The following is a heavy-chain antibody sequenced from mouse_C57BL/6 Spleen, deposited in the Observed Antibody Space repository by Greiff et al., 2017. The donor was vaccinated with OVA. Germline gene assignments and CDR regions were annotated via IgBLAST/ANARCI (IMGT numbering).Heavy chain of an antibody. CDR2: ISSGSSTI. V-gene: IGHV5-17*01. J-gene: IGHJ4*01. CDR3: ASLGYFYAMDY. D-gene: IGHD1-2*01. CDR1: GFTFSDYG. Sequence: EVQRVESGGGLVKPGGSLKLSCAASGFTFSDYGMHWVRQAPEKGLEWVAYISSGSSTIYYADTVQGRFTISRDTAKNTLFLQMTSLGSEDTAMYYCASLGYFYAMDYWGQGTSVTVSS.